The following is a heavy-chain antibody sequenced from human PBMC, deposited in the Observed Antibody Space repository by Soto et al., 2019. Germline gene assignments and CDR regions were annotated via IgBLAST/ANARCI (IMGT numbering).Heavy chain of an antibody. J-gene: IGHJ4*02. D-gene: IGHD6-13*01. CDR3: ARDPYRSSWYDY. CDR2: ISYAGSNK. Sequence: QVQLVESGGGVVQPGWSLRLSCAASGFTFTSSAMHWVRQAPGKGVEWVALISYAGSNKYYADSVEGRFTISRDNSKNTLYLQMNSLRADDTAVYYCARDPYRSSWYDYLGQGTLVTVSS. V-gene: IGHV3-30-3*01. CDR1: GFTFTSSA.